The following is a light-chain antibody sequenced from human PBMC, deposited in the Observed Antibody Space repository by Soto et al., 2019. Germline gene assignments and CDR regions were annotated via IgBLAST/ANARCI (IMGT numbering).Light chain of an antibody. Sequence: IVLTQSPSPLPLSPGEEATLYCRASQSVDSNYLDWYQQKPGQTPRLIIYGAAGRADGVPHRFSGSGFGTDFTPTISKVEPEDFALYYGQQYGTPRSVTFGQGTRLEIK. J-gene: IGKJ5*01. CDR1: QSVDSNY. CDR2: GAA. V-gene: IGKV3-20*01. CDR3: QQYGTPRSVT.